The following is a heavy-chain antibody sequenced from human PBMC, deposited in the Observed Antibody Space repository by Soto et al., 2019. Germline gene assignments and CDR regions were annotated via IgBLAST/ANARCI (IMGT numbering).Heavy chain of an antibody. CDR2: ISSSGSTI. CDR3: ARTGSPRDTDIVVVVAATHWYFDL. Sequence: QVQLVESGGGLVKPGGSLRLSCAASGFTFSDYYMSWIRQAPGKGLEWGSYISSSGSTIYYADSVKGRFTISRDNAKNSLYLQMNRLRAEDTAVYYCARTGSPRDTDIVVVVAATHWYFDLWGRGTMVTVSS. J-gene: IGHJ2*01. CDR1: GFTFSDYY. V-gene: IGHV3-11*01. D-gene: IGHD2-15*01.